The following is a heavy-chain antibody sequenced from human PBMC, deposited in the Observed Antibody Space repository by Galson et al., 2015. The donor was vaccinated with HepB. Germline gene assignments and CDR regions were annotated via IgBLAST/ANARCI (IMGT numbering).Heavy chain of an antibody. CDR2: ISGSGSYK. V-gene: IGHV3-21*01. D-gene: IGHD3-16*01. J-gene: IGHJ1*01. Sequence: SLRLSCAASGFTFSDSSVSWVRQAPGKGLEWVSSISGSGSYKYYSDSVRGRFTISRDNSRKSLYLQMNSLRAEDTAVFYCTRDTGGSETFTYDQWGQGSQVTVSS. CDR1: GFTFSDSS. CDR3: TRDTGGSETFTYDQ.